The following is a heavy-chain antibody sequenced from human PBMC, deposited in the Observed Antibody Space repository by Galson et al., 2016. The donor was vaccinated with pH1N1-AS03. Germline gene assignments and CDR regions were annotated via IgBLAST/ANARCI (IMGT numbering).Heavy chain of an antibody. CDR2: IKQDGGEK. J-gene: IGHJ6*02. CDR1: GFTFSNYW. V-gene: IGHV3-7*03. Sequence: SLRLSCAASGFTFSNYWMSWVRQAPGKGLEWVAIIKQDGGEKYYVDSVKGRFTISRDNAKNSVFLQMNSLRAEDTAVYYCARGPRRVVGTLLKYFGMDVWGQGTTVTVSS. D-gene: IGHD2-21*02. CDR3: ARGPRRVVGTLLKYFGMDV.